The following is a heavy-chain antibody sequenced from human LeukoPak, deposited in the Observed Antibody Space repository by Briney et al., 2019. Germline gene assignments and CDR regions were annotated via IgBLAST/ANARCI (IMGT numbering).Heavy chain of an antibody. V-gene: IGHV1-2*04. J-gene: IGHJ6*02. CDR3: ARGLLEWSTDTSIGLTYYYYYGMDV. CDR2: INPNCGGT. D-gene: IGHD3-3*01. CDR1: GYTFTGYY. Sequence: ASVKVSCKASGYTFTGYYMHWVRQAPGQGLEWMGWINPNCGGTNYAQKFQGWVTMTRDTSISTAYMELSRLRSDDTAVYYCARGLLEWSTDTSIGLTYYYYYGMDVWGQGTTVTVSS.